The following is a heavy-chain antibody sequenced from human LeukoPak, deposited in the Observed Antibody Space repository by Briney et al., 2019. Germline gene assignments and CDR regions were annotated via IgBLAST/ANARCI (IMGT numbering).Heavy chain of an antibody. Sequence: ASVKVSCKASGYTFTSYGISWVRQAPGQGLEWMGWISAYNGNTNYAQKLQGRATMTTDTSTSTAYMELRSLRSDDTAVYYCARAGYCTNGVCYTHYFDYWGQGTLVTVSS. D-gene: IGHD2-8*01. CDR3: ARAGYCTNGVCYTHYFDY. CDR2: ISAYNGNT. J-gene: IGHJ4*02. CDR1: GYTFTSYG. V-gene: IGHV1-18*01.